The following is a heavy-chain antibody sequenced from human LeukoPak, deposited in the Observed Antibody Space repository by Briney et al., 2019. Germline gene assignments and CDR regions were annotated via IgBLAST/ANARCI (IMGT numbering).Heavy chain of an antibody. D-gene: IGHD6-13*01. CDR1: GYTFTSYG. CDR2: SSAYSGHT. V-gene: IGHV1-18*01. CDR3: ARGLEAAALHPYDF. J-gene: IGHJ4*02. Sequence: ASVKVSCKASGYTFTSYGISWVRQAPGQGLEWMGWSSAYSGHTNYAQKFQGRVTMTTDTSTSTAYMELRSLRFDDSAVYYCARGLEAAALHPYDFWGQGTLVTVSS.